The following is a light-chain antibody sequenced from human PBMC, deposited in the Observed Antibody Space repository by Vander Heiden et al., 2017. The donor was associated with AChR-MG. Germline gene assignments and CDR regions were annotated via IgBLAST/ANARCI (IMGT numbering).Light chain of an antibody. CDR1: SSDVRSYNL. CDR3: CSYAGSSTWV. V-gene: IGLV2-23*01. J-gene: IGLJ3*02. CDR2: EGS. Sequence: QSALTQPASVSGSPGQSLTLSCTGTSSDVRSYNLVSWYQQHPGKAPKLMSYEGSKRPSGVSNRFSGSKSGNTASLTISGLQAEDEADYYCCSYAGSSTWVFGGGTKLTVL.